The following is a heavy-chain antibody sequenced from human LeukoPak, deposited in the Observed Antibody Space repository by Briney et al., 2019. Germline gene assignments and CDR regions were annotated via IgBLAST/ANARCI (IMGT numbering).Heavy chain of an antibody. CDR1: GYTFTGYY. CDR2: INPNSGGT. V-gene: IGHV1-2*02. CDR3: ARDRSTVTTSPWAFDI. D-gene: IGHD4-17*01. J-gene: IGHJ3*02. Sequence: GASVKVSCKTSGYTFTGYYMHWVRQAPGQGLEWMGWINPNSGGTNYAQRFQGRVTMTRDTSMSTAYMELTGLRSDDTAIYYCARDRSTVTTSPWAFDIWGQGTMVIFSS.